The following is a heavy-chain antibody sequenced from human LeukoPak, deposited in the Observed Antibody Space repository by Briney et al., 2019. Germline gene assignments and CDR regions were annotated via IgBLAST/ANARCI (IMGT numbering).Heavy chain of an antibody. CDR1: GGSFSGYY. CDR2: INHSGST. V-gene: IGHV4-34*01. Sequence: KPSETLSLTCAVYGGSFSGYYWSWIRQPPGKGLEWIGEINHSGSTNYNPSLKSRVTISVDTSKNQFSLKLSSVTAADTAVYYCARHKGGGSGSYYNVFQLDYWGQGTLVTVSS. J-gene: IGHJ4*02. D-gene: IGHD3-10*01. CDR3: ARHKGGGSGSYYNVFQLDY.